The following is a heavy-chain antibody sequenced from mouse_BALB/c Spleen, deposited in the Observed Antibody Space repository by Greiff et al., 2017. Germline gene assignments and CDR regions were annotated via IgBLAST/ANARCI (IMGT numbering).Heavy chain of an antibody. CDR3: ARNYGSLCYAMDY. Sequence: VQLQQSGPGLVKPSQSLSLTCTVTGYSITSDYAWNWIRQFPGNKLEWMGYISYSGSTSYNPSLKSRISITRDTSKNQFFLQLNSVTTEDTATYDCARNYGSLCYAMDYWGQGTSVTVSS. CDR1: GYSITSDYA. D-gene: IGHD1-1*01. V-gene: IGHV3-2*02. CDR2: ISYSGST. J-gene: IGHJ4*01.